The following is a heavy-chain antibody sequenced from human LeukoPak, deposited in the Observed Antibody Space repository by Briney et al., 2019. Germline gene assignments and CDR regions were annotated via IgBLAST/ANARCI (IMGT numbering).Heavy chain of an antibody. CDR1: GGSIRKYY. J-gene: IGHJ4*02. V-gene: IGHV4-59*01. D-gene: IGHD6-19*01. Sequence: KSSETLSLTCTVSGGSIRKYYWSWIRQPPGKGLEWIGYIYHSGITNYNPSLKSRVTISVDTSKNQFSLNLSSVTAADTAVYYCARDERSDTSGWHLGYWGQGTLVTVSS. CDR2: IYHSGIT. CDR3: ARDERSDTSGWHLGY.